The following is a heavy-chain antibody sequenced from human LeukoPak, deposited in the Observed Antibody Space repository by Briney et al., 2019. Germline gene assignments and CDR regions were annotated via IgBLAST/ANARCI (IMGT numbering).Heavy chain of an antibody. V-gene: IGHV4-31*03. CDR1: GGSISSGGYY. CDR3: ARVTQDYCSSTSCYVPTFDY. J-gene: IGHJ4*02. D-gene: IGHD2-2*01. CDR2: IYYSGST. Sequence: SQTLSLTCTVSGGSISSGGYYWSWIRQHPGKGLEWIGHIYYSGSTYYNPSLKSRVTISVDTSKNQFSLKLSSVTAADTAVYYCARVTQDYCSSTSCYVPTFDYWGQGTLVTVSS.